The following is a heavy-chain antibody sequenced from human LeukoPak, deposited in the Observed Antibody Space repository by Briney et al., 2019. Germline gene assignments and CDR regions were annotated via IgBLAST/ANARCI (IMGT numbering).Heavy chain of an antibody. V-gene: IGHV3-30*02. CDR3: ARVAAGILDAFDI. CDR1: AFTFSSYG. J-gene: IGHJ3*02. D-gene: IGHD6-13*01. CDR2: IQYDRTNE. Sequence: GGSLRLSCAASAFTFSSYGMHWVRQAPGKGLEWVAYIQYDRTNEQYAHSVKGRFRISRDNSNNILYLQMNSLRAEDTAVYYCARVAAGILDAFDIWGQGTMVTVSS.